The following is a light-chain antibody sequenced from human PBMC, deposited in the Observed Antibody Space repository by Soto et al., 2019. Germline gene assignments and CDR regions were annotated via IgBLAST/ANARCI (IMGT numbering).Light chain of an antibody. Sequence: QSALTQPASLSGSPGQSITISCTGTSSDIGAYDYVSWFQQHPGKAPKLMISEVNNRPSGVSNRFSGSKSGNTAYLTISGLQVEDEAEYYCSTWDASLSGRVFGGGTKLTVL. CDR1: SSDIGAYDY. J-gene: IGLJ3*02. CDR3: STWDASLSGRV. CDR2: EVN. V-gene: IGLV2-14*01.